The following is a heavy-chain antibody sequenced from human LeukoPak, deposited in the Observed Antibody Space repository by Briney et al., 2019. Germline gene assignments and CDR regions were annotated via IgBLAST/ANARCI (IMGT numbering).Heavy chain of an antibody. CDR2: IWYDGSNK. CDR1: GFTFSSYG. D-gene: IGHD4-17*01. CDR3: AKDGTTVTTLNYFDY. V-gene: IGHV3-33*06. J-gene: IGHJ4*02. Sequence: GGSLRLSCAASGFTFSSYGMHWVRQAPGKGLEWVAIIWYDGSNKYYADSVKGRFTISRDNSKNTLYLQMNSLRAEDTAVYYCAKDGTTVTTLNYFDYWGQGTLVTGSS.